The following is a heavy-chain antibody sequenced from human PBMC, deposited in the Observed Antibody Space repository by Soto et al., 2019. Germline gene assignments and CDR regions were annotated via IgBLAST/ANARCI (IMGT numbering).Heavy chain of an antibody. CDR2: MYPGDSDP. V-gene: IGHV5-51*01. Sequence: PGASLKISCRGSGYDFNINWFGWVRQLPGRGLEWVGIMYPGDSDPRYNPSLQGHVTLSVDVTVSTAFLQCRSLETSDTVMYFCARLPRDCNKTSCYSADHWGQGPQVTVSS. D-gene: IGHD3-22*01. J-gene: IGHJ4*02. CDR1: GYDFNINW. CDR3: ARLPRDCNKTSCYSADH.